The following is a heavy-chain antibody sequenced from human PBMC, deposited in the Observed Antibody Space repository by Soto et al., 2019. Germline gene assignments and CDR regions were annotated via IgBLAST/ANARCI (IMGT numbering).Heavy chain of an antibody. J-gene: IGHJ6*02. CDR3: ARDMPITIFGVVIPDYYYCGMDV. CDR1: GGSISSYY. Sequence: PSETLSLTCTVSGGSISSYYWSWIRQPPGKGLEWIGYIYYSGSTNYNPSLKSRVTISVDTSKNQFSLKLSSVTAADTAVYYCARDMPITIFGVVIPDYYYCGMDVWGQGTTVTVSS. CDR2: IYYSGST. V-gene: IGHV4-59*01. D-gene: IGHD3-3*01.